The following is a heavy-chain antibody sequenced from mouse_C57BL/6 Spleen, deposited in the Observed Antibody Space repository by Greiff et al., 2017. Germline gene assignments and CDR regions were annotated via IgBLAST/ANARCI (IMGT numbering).Heavy chain of an antibody. J-gene: IGHJ2*01. D-gene: IGHD1-1*01. CDR1: GYAFSSSW. CDR3: ARGDDYYGSSFFDY. Sequence: QVQLQQSGPELVKPGASVKISCKASGYAFSSSWMNWVKQRPGKGLEWIGRIYPGDGDTNYNGKFKGKATLTADKSSSPAYMQLSSLTSEDSAVYFCARGDDYYGSSFFDYWGQGTTLTVSS. CDR2: IYPGDGDT. V-gene: IGHV1-82*01.